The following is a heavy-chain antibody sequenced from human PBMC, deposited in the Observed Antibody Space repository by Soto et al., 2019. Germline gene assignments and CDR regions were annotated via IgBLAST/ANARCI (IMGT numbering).Heavy chain of an antibody. D-gene: IGHD2-15*01. CDR2: TSAYNGNT. Sequence: QVQLVQSGPEVKTPGASVKVSCKASGYSFVDYSFTWVRQAPGQGLEWMGWTSAYNGNTKYAQKFQGRVTMTTDTSTGTAYMELRSLRSDDTAVYLCVRLPCGGGTCYHPTFDYWGQGALVTVSS. J-gene: IGHJ4*02. V-gene: IGHV1-18*01. CDR3: VRLPCGGGTCYHPTFDY. CDR1: GYSFVDYS.